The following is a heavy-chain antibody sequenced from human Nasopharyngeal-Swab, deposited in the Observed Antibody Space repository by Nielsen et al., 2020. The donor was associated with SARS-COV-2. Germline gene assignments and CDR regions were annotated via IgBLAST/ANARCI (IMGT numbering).Heavy chain of an antibody. Sequence: GESLKISCAASGFTFGSSAISWVRQAPGMGLDWVSVIGSVGNTIYADSVKGRFTISRDNSRNTVYLQMNSLRAEDTAVYYCVREGPPGTTGAFDMWGLGTMVTVSS. CDR3: VREGPPGTTGAFDM. CDR1: GFTFGSSA. CDR2: IGSVGNT. J-gene: IGHJ3*02. D-gene: IGHD1-14*01. V-gene: IGHV3-23*01.